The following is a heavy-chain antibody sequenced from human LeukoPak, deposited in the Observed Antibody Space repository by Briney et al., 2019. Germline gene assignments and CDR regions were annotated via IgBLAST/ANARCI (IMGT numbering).Heavy chain of an antibody. V-gene: IGHV1-46*01. Sequence: EASVKVSCKASGYTFTSYYMHWVRQAPGQGLEWMGIINPSGGSTSYAQKFQGRVTMTRDTSTSTVYMELSSLRSEDTAVYYCARDLTYSSYGEYNWFDPWGQGTLVTVSS. CDR1: GYTFTSYY. J-gene: IGHJ5*02. CDR2: INPSGGST. CDR3: ARDLTYSSYGEYNWFDP. D-gene: IGHD5-12*01.